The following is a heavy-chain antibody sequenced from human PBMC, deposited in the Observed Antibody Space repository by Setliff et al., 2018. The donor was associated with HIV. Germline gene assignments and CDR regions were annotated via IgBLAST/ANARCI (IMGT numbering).Heavy chain of an antibody. CDR2: INPSGGST. J-gene: IGHJ3*02. V-gene: IGHV1-46*01. CDR3: ARVDVTDAFDI. Sequence: ASVKVSCKASGYTFTSYYMHWVRQAPGQGLEWMGIINPSGGSTSYAQKFQGRVTMTGDTSTSTVYMELSSLRSEDTAVYYCARVDVTDAFDIWGQGTMVTVSS. D-gene: IGHD2-21*02. CDR1: GYTFTSYY.